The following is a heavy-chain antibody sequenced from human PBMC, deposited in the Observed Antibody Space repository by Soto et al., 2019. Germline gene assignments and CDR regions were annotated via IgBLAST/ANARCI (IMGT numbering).Heavy chain of an antibody. CDR1: GGSISSGGYY. V-gene: IGHV4-31*03. CDR2: IYYSGST. Sequence: QVQLQESSPGLVKPSQTLSLTCTVSGGSISSGGYYWSWIRQHPGKGLEWIGYIYYSGSTYYNPSLKSRVTISVDTSKNQFSPKLSSVTAADTAVYYCARTAAQLWLLFVGTHFDYWGQGTLVTVSS. CDR3: ARTAAQLWLLFVGTHFDY. D-gene: IGHD5-18*01. J-gene: IGHJ4*02.